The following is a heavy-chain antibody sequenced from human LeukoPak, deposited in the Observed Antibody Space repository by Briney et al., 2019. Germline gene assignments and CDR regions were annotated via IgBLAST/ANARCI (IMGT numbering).Heavy chain of an antibody. CDR2: IWYDGSNK. Sequence: HPGRSLRLSCAASGFTFSSYGMHWVPHATRKAVEGVAVIWYDGSNKYYADSVKGRFTISRDNSKNTLYLQMNSLRAEDTAVYYCAGGPSGYDSAFDYWGQGTLVTVSS. D-gene: IGHD5-12*01. J-gene: IGHJ4*02. CDR1: GFTFSSYG. CDR3: AGGPSGYDSAFDY. V-gene: IGHV3-33*01.